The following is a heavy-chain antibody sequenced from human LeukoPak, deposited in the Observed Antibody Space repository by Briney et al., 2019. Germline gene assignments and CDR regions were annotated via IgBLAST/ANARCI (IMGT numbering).Heavy chain of an antibody. J-gene: IGHJ4*02. V-gene: IGHV6-1*01. CDR2: TYYRSKWYN. D-gene: IGHD6-19*01. Sequence: SQTLSLTFSISGDSVYSNSDAWSWIRQSPSRGLEWLGRTYYRSKWYNDYAVSVKSRITINPDTSKNQFSLQLNSVTPEDTAVYYCARRGTTGWAFDYWGQGTLVTVSS. CDR3: ARRGTTGWAFDY. CDR1: GDSVYSNSDA.